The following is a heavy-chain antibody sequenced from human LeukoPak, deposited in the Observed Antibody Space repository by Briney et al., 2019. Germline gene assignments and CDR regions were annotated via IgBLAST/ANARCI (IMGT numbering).Heavy chain of an antibody. D-gene: IGHD3-10*01. V-gene: IGHV3-33*01. Sequence: PGGSLRLSCAASGFTFSSYGMHWVRQAPGKGLEWVAVIWYDGGNKYYADSVKGRFTISRDNSKKTLYLQMNSLRAEDTAVYYCARGVRWFGEFHFDYWGQGTLVTVSS. CDR2: IWYDGGNK. J-gene: IGHJ4*02. CDR1: GFTFSSYG. CDR3: ARGVRWFGEFHFDY.